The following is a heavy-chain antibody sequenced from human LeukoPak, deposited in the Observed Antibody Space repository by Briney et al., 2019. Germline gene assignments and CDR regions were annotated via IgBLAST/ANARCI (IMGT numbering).Heavy chain of an antibody. CDR3: ARGSSGWYPLFDY. V-gene: IGHV4-30-2*01. CDR1: GGSISSGGYS. Sequence: SETLSLTCAVSGGSISSGGYSWSWIRQPPGKGLEWIGYIYHSGSTYYNPSLKSRVTISVDRSKNQFSLKLSSVTAADTAVYYCARGSSGWYPLFDYWGQGTLVTVSS. J-gene: IGHJ4*02. CDR2: IYHSGST. D-gene: IGHD6-19*01.